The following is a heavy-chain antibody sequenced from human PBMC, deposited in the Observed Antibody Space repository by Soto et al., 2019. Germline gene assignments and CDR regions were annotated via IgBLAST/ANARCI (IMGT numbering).Heavy chain of an antibody. CDR1: GGTFSSYA. D-gene: IGHD6-13*01. CDR3: ARGYSSSWNSSDP. Sequence: GASVKVSCKASGGTFSSYAISWVRQAPGQGLEWMGGIIPIFGTANYAQKFQGRVTITADVSTSTAYMELSSLRSEDTAVYYCARGYSSSWNSSDPWGQGTLVTVSS. J-gene: IGHJ5*02. CDR2: IIPIFGTA. V-gene: IGHV1-69*13.